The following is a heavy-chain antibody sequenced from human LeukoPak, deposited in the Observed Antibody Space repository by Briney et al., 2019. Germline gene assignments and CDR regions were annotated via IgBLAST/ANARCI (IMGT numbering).Heavy chain of an antibody. V-gene: IGHV3-30-3*01. CDR3: ARVQPYHCTTTNCSGHYFDY. J-gene: IGHJ4*02. D-gene: IGHD2-2*01. Sequence: GGSLRLSCAASGFTFSSYAMHWVRQAPGKGLEWVTVISSDGNIKYYADSVKGRSTISRDNFKNTLYLQMNSLRAEDTAVYSCARVQPYHCTTTNCSGHYFDYWGQGTLVTVSS. CDR1: GFTFSSYA. CDR2: ISSDGNIK.